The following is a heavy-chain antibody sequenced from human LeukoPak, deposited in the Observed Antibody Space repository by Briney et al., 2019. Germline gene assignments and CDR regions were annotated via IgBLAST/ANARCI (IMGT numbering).Heavy chain of an antibody. CDR1: GGSFSGYY. Sequence: PSETLSLTCAVYGGSFSGYYWSWIRQPPGKGLEWIGEINHSGSTNYNPSLKSRVTISVDTSKNQFSLKLSSVTAADTAVYYCARARVRTNYCYYMDVWGKGTTVTVSS. V-gene: IGHV4-34*01. CDR3: ARARVRTNYCYYMDV. CDR2: INHSGST. D-gene: IGHD1/OR15-1a*01. J-gene: IGHJ6*03.